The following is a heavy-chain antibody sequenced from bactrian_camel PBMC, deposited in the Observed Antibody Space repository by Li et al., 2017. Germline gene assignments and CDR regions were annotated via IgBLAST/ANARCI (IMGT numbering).Heavy chain of an antibody. D-gene: IGHD4*01. Sequence: VQLVESGGGLVQPGGSLTLSCAASGFTFSSYWMYWVRQAPGKGLEWVSAISASGGTTIYADSVKGRFTISRDNAKNTVYLQMNSLKPEDTAVHYCARDALWLARYYSTNDWAYWGQGTQVTVS. CDR1: GFTFSSYW. CDR3: ARDALWLARYYSTNDWAY. CDR2: ISASGGTT. V-gene: IGHV3S1*01. J-gene: IGHJ4*01.